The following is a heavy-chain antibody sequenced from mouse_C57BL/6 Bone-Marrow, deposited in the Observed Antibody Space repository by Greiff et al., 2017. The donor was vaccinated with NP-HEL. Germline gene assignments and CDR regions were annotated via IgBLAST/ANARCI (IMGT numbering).Heavy chain of an antibody. Sequence: QVQLKESGAELVRPGASVKLSCKASGYTFTDYYINWVKQRPGQGLEWIARIYPGSGNTYYNEKFKGKATLTAEKSSSTAYMQLSSLTSEDSAVYFCAREGYITTPYFDVWGTGTTVTVSS. CDR3: AREGYITTPYFDV. V-gene: IGHV1-76*01. J-gene: IGHJ1*03. D-gene: IGHD1-1*01. CDR2: IYPGSGNT. CDR1: GYTFTDYY.